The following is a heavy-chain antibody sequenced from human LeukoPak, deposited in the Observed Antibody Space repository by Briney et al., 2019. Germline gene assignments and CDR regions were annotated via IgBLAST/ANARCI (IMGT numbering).Heavy chain of an antibody. Sequence: GRSLRLSCAASGFTFSSYAMHWVRQAPGKGLEWVAVISYDGSNKYYADSVKGRFTISRDNSKNTLYLQMNSLRAEDTAVYYCARADYGSGSYFVGLYYYYGMDVWGKGTTVTVSS. V-gene: IGHV3-30*04. D-gene: IGHD3-10*01. J-gene: IGHJ6*04. CDR3: ARADYGSGSYFVGLYYYYGMDV. CDR1: GFTFSSYA. CDR2: ISYDGSNK.